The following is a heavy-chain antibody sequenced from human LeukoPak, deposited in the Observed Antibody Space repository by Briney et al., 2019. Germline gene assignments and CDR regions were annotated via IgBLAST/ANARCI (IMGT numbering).Heavy chain of an antibody. D-gene: IGHD5-18*01. J-gene: IGHJ4*02. V-gene: IGHV4-59*01. Sequence: SETLSLTCTVSGGSISSYYWSWIRQPPGKGLEWIGYIYYSGSTNYNPSLKSRVTISVDTSKNQFSLKLSSVTAADTAVYYCARGYSYVSYYFDYWGQGTLVTASS. CDR2: IYYSGST. CDR1: GGSISSYY. CDR3: ARGYSYVSYYFDY.